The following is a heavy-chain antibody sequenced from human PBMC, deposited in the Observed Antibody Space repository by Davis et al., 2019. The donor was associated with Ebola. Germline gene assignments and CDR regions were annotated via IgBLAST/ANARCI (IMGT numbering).Heavy chain of an antibody. D-gene: IGHD1-14*01. CDR2: IYGGGST. CDR1: GFTVSSHY. CDR3: ARDRVGSRIYGMDV. Sequence: GESLKISCVASGFTVSSHYMNWVRQAPGKGPEWVSVIYGGGSTYYADSVKGRFTISRDDSKNTLYLQMNSLRAEDTAVYYCARDRVGSRIYGMDVWGQGTTLTVSS. J-gene: IGHJ6*02. V-gene: IGHV3-53*01.